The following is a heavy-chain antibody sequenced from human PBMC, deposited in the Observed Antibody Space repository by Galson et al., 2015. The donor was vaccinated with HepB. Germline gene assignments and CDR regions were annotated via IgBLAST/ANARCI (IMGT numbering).Heavy chain of an antibody. J-gene: IGHJ5*02. CDR3: TAYFGGDCYNWPDP. D-gene: IGHD2-21*02. V-gene: IGHV1-69*02. Sequence: SVKVSCKASGGTFSRYTVSWVRQAPGQGFEWMGRIIPMLGISNYAQNFQDRVTLTADKSTSTAYMELSSLRSDDTAIYYCTAYFGGDCYNWPDPWGQGTLVTVSS. CDR2: IIPMLGIS. CDR1: GGTFSRYT.